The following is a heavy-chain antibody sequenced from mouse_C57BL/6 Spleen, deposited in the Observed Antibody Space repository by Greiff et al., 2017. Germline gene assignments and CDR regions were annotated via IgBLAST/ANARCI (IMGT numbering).Heavy chain of an antibody. CDR2: IYPGDGDT. CDR1: GYAFSSSW. J-gene: IGHJ3*01. V-gene: IGHV1-82*01. Sequence: QVHVKQSGPELVKPGASVKISCKASGYAFSSSWLNWVKQRPGKGLEWIGRIYPGDGDTNYNGKFKSKATLTADNSSSTAYMQLSSLTSEDSSVYCWARSAQATAWFAYWGQGTLVTVSA. D-gene: IGHD3-2*02. CDR3: ARSAQATAWFAY.